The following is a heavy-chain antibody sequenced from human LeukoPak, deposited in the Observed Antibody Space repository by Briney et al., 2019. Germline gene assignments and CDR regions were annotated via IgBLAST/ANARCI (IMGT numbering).Heavy chain of an antibody. CDR1: GFTFSSYE. CDR3: ARGALAAAGTWFDP. D-gene: IGHD6-13*01. Sequence: GSLRLSCAASGFTFSSYEMNWVRQAPGKGLEWVSYISSSGSTIYYADSVKGRFTISRDNAKNSLYLQMNSLRAEDTAVYYCARGALAAAGTWFDPWGQGTLVTVSS. CDR2: ISSSGSTI. J-gene: IGHJ5*02. V-gene: IGHV3-48*03.